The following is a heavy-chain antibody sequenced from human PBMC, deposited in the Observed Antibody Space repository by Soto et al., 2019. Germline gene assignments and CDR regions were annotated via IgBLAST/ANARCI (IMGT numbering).Heavy chain of an antibody. D-gene: IGHD4-17*01. CDR2: IAPHRDGT. CDR3: ARGPYGDNAFDI. CDR1: GYTSTDYY. Sequence: ASVKVSCKASGYTSTDYYMHWIRQAPGQGLEWMGWIAPHRDGTEFAQKFQGRITLTGDTSTSTAYMELKGLTSADTAVYFCARGPYGDNAFDIWGQGTVVTVSS. V-gene: IGHV1-2*02. J-gene: IGHJ3*02.